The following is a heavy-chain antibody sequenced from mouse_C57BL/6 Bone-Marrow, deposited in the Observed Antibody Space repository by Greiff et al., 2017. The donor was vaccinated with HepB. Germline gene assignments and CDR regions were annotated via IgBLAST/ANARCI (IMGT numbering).Heavy chain of an antibody. V-gene: IGHV1-82*01. CDR3: ASEFYGNHEVVDDH. J-gene: IGHJ2*01. Sequence: VQLQESGPELVKPGASVKISCKASGYAFSSSWMNWVKQRPGKGLEWIGRIYPGDGDTNYNGKFKGKATLTADKSSSTAYMQLSSLTSEDSAVYFCASEFYGNHEVVDDHWGQGTTPTVSS. D-gene: IGHD2-1*01. CDR2: IYPGDGDT. CDR1: GYAFSSSW.